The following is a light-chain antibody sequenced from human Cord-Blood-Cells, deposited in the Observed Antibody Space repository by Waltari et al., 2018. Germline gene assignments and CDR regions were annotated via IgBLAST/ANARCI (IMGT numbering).Light chain of an antibody. CDR1: SSNIGAGYD. Sequence: QSVLTQPPSVSGAPGQRVTLSCTGRSSNIGAGYDLHWYQQLPGTAPKLLIYGNSNRPSGVPDRFSGSKSGTSASLAITGLQAEDEADYYCQSYDSSLSGWVFGGGTKLTVL. CDR3: QSYDSSLSGWV. J-gene: IGLJ3*02. CDR2: GNS. V-gene: IGLV1-40*01.